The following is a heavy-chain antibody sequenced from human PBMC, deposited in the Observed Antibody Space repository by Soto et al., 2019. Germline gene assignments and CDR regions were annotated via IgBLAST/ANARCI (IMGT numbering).Heavy chain of an antibody. Sequence: SETLSLTCTASGGAVRSGSYYWSWIRQPPGKGLEWIGYIYTTGSTNYNSSLKSRITISVDTSNNQFSLKLKSVTPADTAVYYCARVWSTSLNGFDPWGRGTLVTVSS. V-gene: IGHV4-61*01. CDR2: IYTTGST. CDR1: GGAVRSGSYY. CDR3: ARVWSTSLNGFDP. D-gene: IGHD2-2*01. J-gene: IGHJ5*02.